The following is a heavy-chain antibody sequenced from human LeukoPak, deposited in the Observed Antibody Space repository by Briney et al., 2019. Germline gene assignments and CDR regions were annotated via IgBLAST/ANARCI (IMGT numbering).Heavy chain of an antibody. Sequence: AETLSLTCTVSGGSISSSSYYWGWIRQPPGKWLEWIGSIYYSGSTYYNPSLKSRVTISVDTSKNQFSLKLSSVTAADTAVYYCARDRNDFWSGYYRYWGQGTLVTVSS. D-gene: IGHD3-3*01. V-gene: IGHV4-39*02. CDR3: ARDRNDFWSGYYRY. CDR1: GGSISSSSYY. J-gene: IGHJ4*02. CDR2: IYYSGST.